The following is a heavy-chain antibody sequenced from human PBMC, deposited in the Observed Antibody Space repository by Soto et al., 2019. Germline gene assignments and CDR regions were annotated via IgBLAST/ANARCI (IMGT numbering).Heavy chain of an antibody. CDR2: ISAHNGDT. CDR1: GYTFTSYG. J-gene: IGHJ5*02. V-gene: IGHV1-18*01. D-gene: IGHD3-10*01. Sequence: GASVKVSCKASGYTFTSYGISWVRQAPGQGLEWVGWISAHNGDTRYAQNLQGRITMTTDTFTNTAYMELTSLTSDDTAVYYCARRGYYGSGSYYNWFDPWGQGTLVTVSS. CDR3: ARRGYYGSGSYYNWFDP.